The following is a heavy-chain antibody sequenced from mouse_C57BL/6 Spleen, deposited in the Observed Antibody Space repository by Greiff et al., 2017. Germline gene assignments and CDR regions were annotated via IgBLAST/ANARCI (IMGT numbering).Heavy chain of an antibody. J-gene: IGHJ2*01. V-gene: IGHV1-54*01. D-gene: IGHD1-1*01. Sequence: VQLQQSGAELVRPGTSVKVSCKASGYAFTNYLIEWVKQRPGQGLEWIGVINPGSGGTNYNEKFKGKAALTADKSSSTAYMQLSSLTSEDSAVYFCAREGTTVVADFDYWGQGTTLTVSS. CDR2: INPGSGGT. CDR3: AREGTTVVADFDY. CDR1: GYAFTNYL.